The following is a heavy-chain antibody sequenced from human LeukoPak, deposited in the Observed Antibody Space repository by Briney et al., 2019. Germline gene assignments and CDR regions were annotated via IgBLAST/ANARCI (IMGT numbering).Heavy chain of an antibody. CDR1: GFTFSSYE. Sequence: RGGSPRLSCAASGFTFSSYEMNWVRQAPGKALEPSSYISSSGSTIYYADSVKGRFTIPRDNAKNSLYLQMNSLRAEDTAVYYCARVGRSGYDSRVFDYWGQGTLVTVSS. V-gene: IGHV3-48*03. J-gene: IGHJ4*02. D-gene: IGHD5-12*01. CDR2: ISSSGSTI. CDR3: ARVGRSGYDSRVFDY.